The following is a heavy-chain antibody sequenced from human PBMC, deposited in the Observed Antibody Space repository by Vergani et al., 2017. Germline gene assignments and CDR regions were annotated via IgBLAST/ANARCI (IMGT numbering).Heavy chain of an antibody. CDR2: ISGSGGST. CDR1: GFTFSSYA. J-gene: IGHJ3*02. D-gene: IGHD3-16*01. Sequence: EVQLLESGGGLVQPGGSLRLSCAASGFTFSSYAMSWVRQAPGKGREWVSAISGSGGSTYYADSLKGRFTISRDNSKNTLYLQRNSLIAEDTAVYYCAKDTLNYDYVCRNDAFDIWGQGTMVTVSS. CDR3: AKDTLNYDYVCRNDAFDI. V-gene: IGHV3-23*01.